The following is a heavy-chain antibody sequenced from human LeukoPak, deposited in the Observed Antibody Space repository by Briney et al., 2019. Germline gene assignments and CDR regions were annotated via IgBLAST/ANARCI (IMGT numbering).Heavy chain of an antibody. CDR1: GFTFSSYS. CDR2: ISSSSYI. V-gene: IGHV3-21*01. Sequence: PGGSLRLSCAASGFTFSSYSMNWVRQAPGKGLEWVSSISSSSYIYYADSVKGRFTISRDNAKNSLYLQMNSLRAEDTAVYYCARDRERQQRKTSVDWFDPWGQGTLVTVSS. CDR3: ARDRERQQRKTSVDWFDP. J-gene: IGHJ5*02. D-gene: IGHD6-25*01.